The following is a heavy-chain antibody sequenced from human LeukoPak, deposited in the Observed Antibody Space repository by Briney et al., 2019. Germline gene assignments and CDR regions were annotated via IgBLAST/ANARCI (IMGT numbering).Heavy chain of an antibody. CDR2: ISGGGHST. V-gene: IGHV3-23*01. CDR1: GFTFTNYA. D-gene: IGHD6-19*01. CDR3: AKDGDAYSSGWYDY. Sequence: GGSLRLSCAASGFTFTNYAMSWVRQAPGKGLEWVSCISGGGHSTYYADSVKGRFTISRDNFKNTLFLQMKSPRAEDTAVYYCAKDGDAYSSGWYDYWGQGTLVTVSS. J-gene: IGHJ4*02.